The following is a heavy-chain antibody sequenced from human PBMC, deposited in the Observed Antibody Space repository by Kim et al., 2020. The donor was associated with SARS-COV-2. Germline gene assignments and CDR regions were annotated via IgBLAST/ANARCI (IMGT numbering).Heavy chain of an antibody. CDR3: AREVVEVVAAISYYYYGM. V-gene: IGHV3-66*01. D-gene: IGHD2-15*01. Sequence: WRSLRLSCAASGFTVSSNYMSWVRQAPGKGLEWGSVIYSGGSTYYADSVKGRFTISRDNSKNTLYFQMNSLRAEDTAVYYCAREVVEVVAAISYYYYGM. CDR2: IYSGGST. CDR1: GFTVSSNY. J-gene: IGHJ6*01.